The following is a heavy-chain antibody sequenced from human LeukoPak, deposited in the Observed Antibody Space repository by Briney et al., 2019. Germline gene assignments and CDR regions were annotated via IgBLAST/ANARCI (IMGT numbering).Heavy chain of an antibody. CDR1: GYSFTSYW. V-gene: IGHV5-51*01. Sequence: GESLQISCKGSGYSFTSYWIGWVRQMPGKGLEWMGIIYPGDSDTRYSPSFQGQVTISADKSISTAYLQWSSLKASDTAMYYCAVNSQGYDFWSGSGGFDYWGQGTLVTVSS. J-gene: IGHJ4*02. D-gene: IGHD3-3*01. CDR3: AVNSQGYDFWSGSGGFDY. CDR2: IYPGDSDT.